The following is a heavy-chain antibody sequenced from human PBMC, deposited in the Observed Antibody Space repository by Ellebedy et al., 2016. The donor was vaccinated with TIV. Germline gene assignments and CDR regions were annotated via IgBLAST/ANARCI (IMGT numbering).Heavy chain of an antibody. CDR1: GYRISSYW. Sequence: GESLKISCKGSGYRISSYWIGRVRQMPGKGLEWMGIISPGDSNTGYSPSFQGQVTISADKSISTAYLQWSSLKASGSAMYYCARPSTTYSHTSHFDYWGQGTLVTVSS. J-gene: IGHJ4*02. V-gene: IGHV5-51*01. CDR2: ISPGDSNT. D-gene: IGHD5-12*01. CDR3: ARPSTTYSHTSHFDY.